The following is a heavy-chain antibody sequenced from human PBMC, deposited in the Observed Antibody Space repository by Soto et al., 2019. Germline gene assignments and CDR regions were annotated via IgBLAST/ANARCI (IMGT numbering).Heavy chain of an antibody. J-gene: IGHJ3*02. Sequence: SETLSLTCTVSGGSISSYYWSWIRQPPGKGLEWIGYIYYSGSTNYNPSLKSRVTISVDTSKNQFSPKLSSVTAADTAVYYCARHQARPGAFDIWGQGTMVTVSS. CDR2: IYYSGST. D-gene: IGHD6-6*01. V-gene: IGHV4-59*08. CDR1: GGSISSYY. CDR3: ARHQARPGAFDI.